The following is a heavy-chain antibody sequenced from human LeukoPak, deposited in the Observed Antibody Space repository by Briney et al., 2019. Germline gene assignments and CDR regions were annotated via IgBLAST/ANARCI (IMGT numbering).Heavy chain of an antibody. CDR1: GGSISSSSYY. V-gene: IGHV4-39*01. CDR2: IYYSGST. D-gene: IGHD2-21*02. CDR3: SRHGHHGDHDY. J-gene: IGHJ4*02. Sequence: SETLSLTCTVSGGSISSSSYYWGWIRQPPGKGLEWIGSIYYSGSTYYNPSLKSRVTICSHSSKNQFSPNLICVSTAYRAVYYSSRHGHHGDHDYWGQGTLVTVSS.